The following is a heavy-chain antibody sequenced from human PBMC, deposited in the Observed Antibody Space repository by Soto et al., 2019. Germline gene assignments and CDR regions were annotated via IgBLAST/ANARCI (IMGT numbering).Heavy chain of an antibody. CDR3: ARVRVSATTGGGIDC. Sequence: PSGTLSLTCTVSGASVSSGSHYWTWIRQPPGKGLEWIGYISSSGGTNYSPSLKSRDTISLDTSKNQFSLKLTSVTASDTALYYCARVRVSATTGGGIDCWGQGTLVTVSS. V-gene: IGHV4-61*01. D-gene: IGHD2-15*01. CDR1: GASVSSGSHY. CDR2: ISSSGGT. J-gene: IGHJ4*02.